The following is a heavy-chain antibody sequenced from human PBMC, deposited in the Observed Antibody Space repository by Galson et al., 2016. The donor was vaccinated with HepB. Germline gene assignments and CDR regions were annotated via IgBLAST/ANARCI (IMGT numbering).Heavy chain of an antibody. J-gene: IGHJ1*01. CDR2: TGYDGSST. Sequence: SLRLSCAGTGFSFSNFGMHWVRQAPGKGLEWVATTGYDGSSTYYADPLRGRFIISKDNSNNMFYLEMSSLTPEDTAIYYCARDRYPYGGYRDIPSWGPGALVIVSS. CDR1: GFSFSNFG. CDR3: ARDRYPYGGYRDIPS. D-gene: IGHD6-25*01. V-gene: IGHV3-30*12.